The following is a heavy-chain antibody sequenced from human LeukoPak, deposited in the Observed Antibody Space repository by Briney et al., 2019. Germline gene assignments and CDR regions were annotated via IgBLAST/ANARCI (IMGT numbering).Heavy chain of an antibody. CDR2: INYSGST. Sequence: SETLSLTCTVSGGSISSSSYYWGWIRQPQGKGLEWMGSINYSGSTSHNPSLKIRVTISVDTPKTHFSLRLSSVTAADTAVYYWARFLAAKSYSFDYWGQGTLVTVSS. CDR1: GGSISSSSYY. V-gene: IGHV4-39*01. J-gene: IGHJ4*02. D-gene: IGHD6-6*01. CDR3: ARFLAAKSYSFDY.